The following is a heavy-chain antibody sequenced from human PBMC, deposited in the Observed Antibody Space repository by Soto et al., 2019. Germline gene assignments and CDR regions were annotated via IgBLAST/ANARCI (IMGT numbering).Heavy chain of an antibody. CDR2: IYWDDDK. Sequence: QITLKESCPTLVKPTQTLTLTCTFSGFSLSTRAVGVGWIRQPPGKPLEWLALIYWDDDKRYSPSLTSRLAITKYTSNNMVVLTMTNMDTVDTATYYFAHRLEGYRSYFDYWGQGTLVTVSS. V-gene: IGHV2-5*02. J-gene: IGHJ4*02. D-gene: IGHD2-15*01. CDR3: AHRLEGYRSYFDY. CDR1: GFSLSTRAVG.